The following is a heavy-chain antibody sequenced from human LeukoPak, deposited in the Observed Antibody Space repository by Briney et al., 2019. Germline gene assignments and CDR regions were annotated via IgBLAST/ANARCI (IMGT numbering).Heavy chain of an antibody. D-gene: IGHD4-17*01. V-gene: IGHV4-61*08. CDR1: GGSISSGDYY. CDR2: IYYSGST. J-gene: IGHJ5*02. Sequence: SETLSLTCTASGGSISSGDYYWSWIRQPPGKGLEWIGYIYYSGSTNYNPSLKSRVTISVDTSKNQFSLKLSSVTAADTAVYYCARVRRRGDYNGGSRAPNWFDPWGQGTLVTVSS. CDR3: ARVRRRGDYNGGSRAPNWFDP.